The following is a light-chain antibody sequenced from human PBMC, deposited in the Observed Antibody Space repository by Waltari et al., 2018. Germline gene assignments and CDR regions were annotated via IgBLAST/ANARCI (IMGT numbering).Light chain of an antibody. V-gene: IGLV2-8*01. CDR2: EVN. CDR3: SSYAGSNNLL. Sequence: QSALTQPPSASGSPGQSVTISCTGTSSAVGGFNYVSWYQQHPGKAPKVMIYEVNKRPSGVPDRFSGSKSGNTASLTVSGLQAEDEADYYCSSYAGSNNLLFGGGTKLTVL. J-gene: IGLJ2*01. CDR1: SSAVGGFNY.